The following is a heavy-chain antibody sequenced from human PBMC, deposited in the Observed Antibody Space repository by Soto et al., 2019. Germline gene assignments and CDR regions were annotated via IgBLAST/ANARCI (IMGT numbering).Heavy chain of an antibody. J-gene: IGHJ6*02. V-gene: IGHV6-1*01. D-gene: IGHD3-10*01. CDR3: ARGLNYYGSGSPSYGLDV. CDR1: GDSVSSNSAA. CDR2: TYYRSKWYN. Sequence: SQTLSLTCAISGDSVSSNSAAWNWIRQSPSRGLEWLGRTYYRSKWYNDYAVSVESRIIINPDPSKNQFSLQLNSVTPEDTAIYYCARGLNYYGSGSPSYGLDVWGQGTTVTVSS.